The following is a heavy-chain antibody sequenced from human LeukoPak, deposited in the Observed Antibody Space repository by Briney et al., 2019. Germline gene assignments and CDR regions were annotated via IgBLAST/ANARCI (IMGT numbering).Heavy chain of an antibody. CDR3: ARGSGSYLFDY. D-gene: IGHD1-26*01. CDR1: GDSISSGDYY. CDR2: ISSSGST. V-gene: IGHV4-61*02. J-gene: IGHJ4*02. Sequence: SETLSLTCTVSGDSISSGDYYWSWIRQPAGKGLEWIGRISSSGSTNYNPSLKSRVTMSVDTSKNQFSLKLSSVTAADTAVYYCARGSGSYLFDYWGQGTLVTVSS.